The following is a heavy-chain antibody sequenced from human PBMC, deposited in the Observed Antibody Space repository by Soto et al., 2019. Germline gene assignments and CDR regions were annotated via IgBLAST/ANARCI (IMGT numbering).Heavy chain of an antibody. CDR3: ARKNPGRVSELPDY. Sequence: QVQLVESGGGVVQPGNSLRLSCAASGFTFSSYGMHWVRQAPGKGLEWVAVTASDGSNKYYGDSVKGRVTISRDNSRATLYLQMNSLRADDTAVYYCARKNPGRVSELPDYWGQGTLVTVSS. J-gene: IGHJ4*02. CDR1: GFTFSSYG. D-gene: IGHD1-26*01. CDR2: TASDGSNK. V-gene: IGHV3-30*03.